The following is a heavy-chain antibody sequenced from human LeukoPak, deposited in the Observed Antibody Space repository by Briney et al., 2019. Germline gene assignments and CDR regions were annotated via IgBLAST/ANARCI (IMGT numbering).Heavy chain of an antibody. CDR1: GGTFSSYA. D-gene: IGHD4-17*01. CDR3: ATETTVTYYYYYYMDV. J-gene: IGHJ6*03. V-gene: IGHV1-69*06. Sequence: GASVKVSCKASGGTFSSYAISWVRQAPGQGLEWMGGIIPIFGTANYAQKFQGRVTITADKSTSTAYMELSSLRSEDTAVYYCATETTVTYYYYYYMDVWGKGTTVTVSS. CDR2: IIPIFGTA.